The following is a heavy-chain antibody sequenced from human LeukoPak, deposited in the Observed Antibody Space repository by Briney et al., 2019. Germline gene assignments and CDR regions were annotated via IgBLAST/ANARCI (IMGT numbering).Heavy chain of an antibody. CDR1: GFTFDDYA. CDR2: ISGDGGST. J-gene: IGHJ4*02. Sequence: PGGSLRLSCAASGFTFDDYAMHWVRQAPGKGLEWVSLISGDGGSTYYADSVKGRFTISRDNSKNSLYLQMNSLRTEDTALYYCAKVIIGEIQLWLRGNLFDYWGQGTLVTVSS. D-gene: IGHD5-18*01. V-gene: IGHV3-43*02. CDR3: AKVIIGEIQLWLRGNLFDY.